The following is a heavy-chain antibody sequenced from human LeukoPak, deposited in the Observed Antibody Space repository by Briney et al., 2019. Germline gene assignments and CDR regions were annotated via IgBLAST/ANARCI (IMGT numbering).Heavy chain of an antibody. CDR2: IYYSGST. J-gene: IGHJ4*02. D-gene: IGHD4-23*01. V-gene: IGHV4-39*01. CDR1: GGSISSSNFY. Sequence: SETLSLTCTVSGGSISSSNFYWAWIRQPPGKGLEWIGSIYYSGSTYYNPSLKSRVTKSVDTSKNQFSLKLTSVTAADTAVYYCAIDYGGGNYWGQGALVTVSS. CDR3: AIDYGGGNY.